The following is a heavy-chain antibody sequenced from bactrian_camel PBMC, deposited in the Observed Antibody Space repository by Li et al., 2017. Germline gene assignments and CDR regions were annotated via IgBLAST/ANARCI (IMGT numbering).Heavy chain of an antibody. CDR3: AKSLLGASWSWLSHDY. CDR2: IDSVDGRT. Sequence: HVQLVESGGGLAQPGGSLRLSCTASGFAFTRYGADWVRQAPGKGLEWVSGIDSVDGRTYYIDSVKGRFTMSRDNARNTLYLQMNSLKTEDMAMYYCAKSLLGASWSWLSHDYWGKGTQVTVS. V-gene: IGHV3S1*01. CDR1: GFAFTRYG. D-gene: IGHD6*01. J-gene: IGHJ4*01.